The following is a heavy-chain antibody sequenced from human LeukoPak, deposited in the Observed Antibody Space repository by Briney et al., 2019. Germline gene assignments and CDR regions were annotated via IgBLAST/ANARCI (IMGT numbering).Heavy chain of an antibody. CDR1: GFTFSSYE. Sequence: PGGSLRLSCAASGFTFSSYEMNWVRQAPGKGLEWVPYISSSGSTIYYADSVKGRFTISRDNAKNSLYLQMNSLRAEDTAVYYCARDRIYSSGWYGYFDYWGQGTLVTVSS. J-gene: IGHJ4*02. CDR3: ARDRIYSSGWYGYFDY. CDR2: ISSSGSTI. V-gene: IGHV3-48*03. D-gene: IGHD6-19*01.